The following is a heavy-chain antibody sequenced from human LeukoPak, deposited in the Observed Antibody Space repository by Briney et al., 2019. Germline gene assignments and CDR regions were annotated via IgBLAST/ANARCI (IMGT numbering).Heavy chain of an antibody. J-gene: IGHJ4*02. Sequence: GSLRLSCAASGFTFSSYWMSWVRQAPGKGLEWVANIKRDGSEKYYLDSVKGRFTISRDNAKNSLYLQMNSLTVEDTAVYYCARLESSGWYRFDYWGQGTLVTVSS. D-gene: IGHD6-19*01. CDR1: GFTFSSYW. CDR3: ARLESSGWYRFDY. CDR2: IKRDGSEK. V-gene: IGHV3-7*01.